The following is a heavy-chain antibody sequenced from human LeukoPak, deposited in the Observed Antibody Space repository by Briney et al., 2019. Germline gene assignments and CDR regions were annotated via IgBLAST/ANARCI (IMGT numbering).Heavy chain of an antibody. Sequence: SVQVSCKASGGTFSSYAISWVRQAPGQGLEWMGGIIPIFGTANYAQKLQGKVTITADESTSTAYMELSSLRSEDTAVYYCARRLVVVAASILEGFDYWGQGTLVIVSS. V-gene: IGHV1-69*13. CDR1: GGTFSSYA. CDR2: IIPIFGTA. CDR3: ARRLVVVAASILEGFDY. D-gene: IGHD2-15*01. J-gene: IGHJ4*02.